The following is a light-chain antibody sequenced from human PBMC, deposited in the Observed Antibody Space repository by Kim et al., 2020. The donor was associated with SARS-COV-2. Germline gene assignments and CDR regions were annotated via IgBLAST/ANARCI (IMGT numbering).Light chain of an antibody. CDR2: EVT. Sequence: QSITISCTGTSSDLDDYNYVSWYQQPPGKAPKLMIYEVTKRPSGVSYRFSGSKSGNTASLTISGLQAEDEADYYCSSYTSSSGLMVFGGGTQLTVL. J-gene: IGLJ3*02. CDR1: SSDLDDYNY. V-gene: IGLV2-14*01. CDR3: SSYTSSSGLMV.